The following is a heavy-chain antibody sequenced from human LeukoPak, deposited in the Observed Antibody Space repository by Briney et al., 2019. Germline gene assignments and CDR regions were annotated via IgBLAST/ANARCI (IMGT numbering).Heavy chain of an antibody. CDR2: IYYSGST. V-gene: IGHV4-39*01. J-gene: IGHJ4*02. CDR3: ARAFSSITIIDLFDY. D-gene: IGHD3-3*01. CDR1: GGSISSYY. Sequence: PLETLTLTCTVSGGSISSYYWSWIRQPPGKGLEWIGSIYYSGSTYYNPSLKSRVTISVDTSKIQFFLKLSSVTPADTAVYYCARAFSSITIIDLFDYWGQGTLVTVSS.